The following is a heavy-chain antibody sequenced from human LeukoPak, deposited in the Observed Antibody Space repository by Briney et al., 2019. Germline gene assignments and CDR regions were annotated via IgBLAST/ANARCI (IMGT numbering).Heavy chain of an antibody. CDR3: SGGNGLVFDI. J-gene: IGHJ3*02. Sequence: PSETLSLTCTVSGGSISSYYWSWIRQPPGKGLEWIGYIYYSGSTNYNPSLKSRVTISVDTSKNQFSLKLSSVTAADTAVHYCSGGNGLVFDIWGQGTMVTVSS. D-gene: IGHD2-15*01. CDR1: GGSISSYY. CDR2: IYYSGST. V-gene: IGHV4-59*08.